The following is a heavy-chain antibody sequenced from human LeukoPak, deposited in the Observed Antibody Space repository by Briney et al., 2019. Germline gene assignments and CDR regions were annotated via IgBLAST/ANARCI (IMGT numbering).Heavy chain of an antibody. V-gene: IGHV4-34*01. CDR3: AKGAAARLE. J-gene: IGHJ4*02. D-gene: IGHD6-13*01. CDR1: GGSFSGYY. CDR2: INHSGST. Sequence: SETLSLTCAVYGGSFSGYYWSWIRQPPGKGLEWIGEINHSGSTNYNPSLKSRVTISVDTSKNQFSLKLSSVTAADTAVYYCAKGAAARLEWGQGTLVTVSS.